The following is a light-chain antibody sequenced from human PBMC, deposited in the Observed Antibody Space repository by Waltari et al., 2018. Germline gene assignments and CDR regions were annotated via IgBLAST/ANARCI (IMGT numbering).Light chain of an antibody. CDR3: QQRTNWPS. CDR1: PGISSF. J-gene: IGKJ4*01. Sequence: IVLTQSPATLSLSPGERATLSFRASPGISSFLAWYQQKPGQAPRLLVYDASNRATGIPARFSGSGSGADFTLTISSLEPEDFAVYYCQQRTNWPSFGGGTRVELK. V-gene: IGKV3-11*01. CDR2: DAS.